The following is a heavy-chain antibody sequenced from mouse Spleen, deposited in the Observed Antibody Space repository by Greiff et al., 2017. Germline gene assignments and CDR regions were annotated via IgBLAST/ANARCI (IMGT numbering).Heavy chain of an antibody. D-gene: IGHD4-1*01. CDR3: ARGTGTDFDY. CDR1: GYSITSGDY. J-gene: IGHJ2*01. CDR2: ISYDGSN. Sequence: EVHLVESGPGLVKPSQSLSLTCSVTGYSITSGDYRKGIRQPAGNKQEWMGNISYDGSNKYNPSLKNRSTITRDTSTNQFFLKLNSLTTEDTATDYCARGTGTDFDYWGQGTTLTVSS. V-gene: IGHV3-6*01.